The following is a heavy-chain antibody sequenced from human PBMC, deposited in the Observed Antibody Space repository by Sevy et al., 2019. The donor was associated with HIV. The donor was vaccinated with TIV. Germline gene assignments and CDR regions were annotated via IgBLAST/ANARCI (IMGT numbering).Heavy chain of an antibody. Sequence: GGSLRLSCAASGFTFSNVWTSWVRQASGKGLEWVGRIESKSEGGTTDYAAPVKGRFSISRDESSDTVYLQMNSLKTEDTAVYYCTTMMRLFGDPNFWYSDLWGRGTLVTVSS. J-gene: IGHJ2*01. CDR3: TTMMRLFGDPNFWYSDL. CDR2: IESKSEGGTT. D-gene: IGHD2-21*01. CDR1: GFTFSNVW. V-gene: IGHV3-15*04.